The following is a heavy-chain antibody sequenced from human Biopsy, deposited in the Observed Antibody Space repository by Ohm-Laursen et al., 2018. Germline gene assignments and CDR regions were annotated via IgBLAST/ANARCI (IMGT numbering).Heavy chain of an antibody. D-gene: IGHD2-2*01. CDR2: TNPKSGGT. CDR3: ARGRRLPAAISSYYYAMDV. CDR1: GYTFTGYY. V-gene: IGHV1-2*02. J-gene: IGHJ6*02. Sequence: GASVKVSCKASGYTFTGYYLHWVRQAPGQGLEWMGWTNPKSGGTHYLEKFRGRVTMTRDTSISTAYMEVSSLRSDDTAVYYCARGRRLPAAISSYYYAMDVWGQGTTVTVSS.